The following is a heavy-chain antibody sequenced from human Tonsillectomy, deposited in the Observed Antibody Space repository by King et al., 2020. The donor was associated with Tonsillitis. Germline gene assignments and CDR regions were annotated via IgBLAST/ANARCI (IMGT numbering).Heavy chain of an antibody. CDR1: GFTFSVSA. D-gene: IGHD6-13*01. CDR2: IRSKSNSYAT. V-gene: IGHV3-73*02. J-gene: IGHJ6*03. CDR3: TGYSSSYDNYYYYYMDV. Sequence: VQLVESGGGLVQPGGSLKLSCAVSGFTFSVSAMHWVRQASGKGLEWVGGIRSKSNSYATAYAAAVKGRFTIARDDSKNTAHLQMNSLKTEDTAVYYCTGYSSSYDNYYYYYMDVWGKGTTVTVSS.